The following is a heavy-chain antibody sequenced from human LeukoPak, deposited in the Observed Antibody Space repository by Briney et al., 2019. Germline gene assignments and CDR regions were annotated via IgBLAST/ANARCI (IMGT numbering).Heavy chain of an antibody. Sequence: GGSLRLSCEVSGFTFSDHYMSWISQAPGKRLEWVSYISSGSTYTNYADSVEGRFTISRDNAKNSLYLQMNSLRAEDTAVYYCVRGDYGGDYFDYWGQGTLVTVSS. CDR3: VRGDYGGDYFDY. CDR1: GFTFSDHY. J-gene: IGHJ4*02. CDR2: ISSGSTYT. V-gene: IGHV3-11*05. D-gene: IGHD4-23*01.